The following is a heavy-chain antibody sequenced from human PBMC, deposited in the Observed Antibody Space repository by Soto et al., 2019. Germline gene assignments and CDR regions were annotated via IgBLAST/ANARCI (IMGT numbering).Heavy chain of an antibody. CDR3: ARDTDGLHY. CDR2: INTDGSII. Sequence: EVQLVESGGGLVQPGESLRLSCAASGLIFSNYKRHWVRQAPGKGLVWVSRINTDGSIIDYADSVKGRFTVSRDNAKNTFYLQMNSLRADDTAVYYCARDTDGLHYWGQGTLITVSS. CDR1: GLIFSNYK. V-gene: IGHV3-74*01. J-gene: IGHJ4*02.